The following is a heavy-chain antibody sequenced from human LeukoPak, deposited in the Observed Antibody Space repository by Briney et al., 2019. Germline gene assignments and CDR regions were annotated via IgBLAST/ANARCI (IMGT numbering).Heavy chain of an antibody. D-gene: IGHD6-13*01. Sequence: GGSLRLPCAASGFTFSSYGMHWVRQAPGKGLEWVAFIRYDGSNKYYADSVKGRFTISRDNSKNTLYLQMNSLRAEDTAVYYCAKDPEIAAAGRFDPWGQGTLVTVSS. J-gene: IGHJ5*02. V-gene: IGHV3-30*02. CDR3: AKDPEIAAAGRFDP. CDR2: IRYDGSNK. CDR1: GFTFSSYG.